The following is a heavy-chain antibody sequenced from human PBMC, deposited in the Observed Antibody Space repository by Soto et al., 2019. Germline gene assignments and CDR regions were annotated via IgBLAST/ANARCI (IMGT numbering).Heavy chain of an antibody. CDR1: GACISSSSYY. D-gene: IGHD3-16*01. CDR2: IYYSGYT. V-gene: IGHV4-39*01. CDR3: ARHNRPLYVGYYYDMDV. J-gene: IGHJ6*02. Sequence: SETLSLTCTVCGACISSSSYYWGWIRQPPGKGLEWIGSIYYSGYTYYNPSLKSRVTISVGTSKNQFSLKLSSVTAADTAVYYCARHNRPLYVGYYYDMDVWGQGTTVT.